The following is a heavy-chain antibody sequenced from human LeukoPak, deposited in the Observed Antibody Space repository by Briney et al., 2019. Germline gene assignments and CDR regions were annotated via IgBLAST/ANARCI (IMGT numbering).Heavy chain of an antibody. V-gene: IGHV4-38-2*02. CDR2: IYHSGST. D-gene: IGHD2-2*01. CDR3: ATHIVVVPAPDY. J-gene: IGHJ4*02. CDR1: GYSISSGYY. Sequence: SETLSLTCTVSGYSISSGYYWGWIRQPPGKGLEWIGSIYHSGSTYHNPSLKSRVTISVDTSKNQFSLKLSSVTAADTAVYYCATHIVVVPAPDYWGQGTLVTVSS.